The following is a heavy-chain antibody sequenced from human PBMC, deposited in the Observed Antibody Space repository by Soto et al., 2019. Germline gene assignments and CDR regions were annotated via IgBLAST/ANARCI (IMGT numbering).Heavy chain of an antibody. Sequence: EVQLLESGGGLVQPGGSLRLSCAASGFTFSSYAMSWVRQAPGKGLEWVSAISGSGGSTYYADSVKGRFTISRDNSKNTLYLQMNSLRXEXTXXXXXXXXXXXXXXXXXXXWXXGTLV. V-gene: IGHV3-23*01. CDR3: XXXXXXXXXXXXXX. CDR2: ISGSGGST. J-gene: IGHJ4*01. CDR1: GFTFSSYA.